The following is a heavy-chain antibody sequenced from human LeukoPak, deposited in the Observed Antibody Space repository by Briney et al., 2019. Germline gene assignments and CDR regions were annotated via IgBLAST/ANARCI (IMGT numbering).Heavy chain of an antibody. J-gene: IGHJ4*02. D-gene: IGHD2-15*01. V-gene: IGHV1-2*02. CDR3: AREGYCSGGSCYPRPPDY. Sequence: ASVKVSCKAAGNTFTGYYMHWVRQAPGQGLEWMGWINPNSGGTNYAQKFQGRVTMTRDMSTSTVYMELSSLRSEDTAVYYCAREGYCSGGSCYPRPPDYWGQGTLVTVSS. CDR2: INPNSGGT. CDR1: GNTFTGYY.